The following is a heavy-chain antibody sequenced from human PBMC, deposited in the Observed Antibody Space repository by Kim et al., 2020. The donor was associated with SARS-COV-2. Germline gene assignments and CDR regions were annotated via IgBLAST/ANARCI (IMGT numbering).Heavy chain of an antibody. J-gene: IGHJ4*02. CDR3: ARTSGSDYGGYYFDH. CDR2: VSASNFYI. D-gene: IGHD1-26*01. V-gene: IGHV3-11*06. Sequence: GGSLRLSCVASGFSFSDYYMSWIRQAPGEGLEWLSYVSASNFYIKYADSVKGRFTISRDNAKNSVSLQLESLRAEDTALYYCARTSGSDYGGYYFDHWGQGTLVSVSS. CDR1: GFSFSDYY.